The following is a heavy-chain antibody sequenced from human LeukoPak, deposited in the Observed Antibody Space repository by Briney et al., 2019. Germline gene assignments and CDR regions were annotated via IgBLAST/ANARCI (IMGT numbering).Heavy chain of an antibody. CDR2: ISSSGSTI. J-gene: IGHJ6*03. D-gene: IGHD1-7*01. CDR1: GFTFSDYY. CDR3: ARDAHWNYLYYYYYYMDV. V-gene: IGHV3-11*04. Sequence: PGGSLRLSCAASGFTFSDYYMSWIRQAPGKGLEWVSYISSSGSTIYYADSVKGRFTISRDNAKNSLYLQMNSLRAEDTAVYYCARDAHWNYLYYYYYYMDVWGKGTTVTVSS.